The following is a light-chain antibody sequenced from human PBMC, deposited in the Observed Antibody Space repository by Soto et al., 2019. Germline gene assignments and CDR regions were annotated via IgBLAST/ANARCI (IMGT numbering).Light chain of an antibody. CDR3: QQYGSSPRYT. Sequence: EIVLTQSPGTLSLSPGERATLSCRASQTVSSRFLAWYQQKPGQAPRVLIYGASIRATGIPDRFSGSGSGTDFTLTISRLEPVDFAVYYCQQYGSSPRYTFGQGTKLEIK. CDR2: GAS. V-gene: IGKV3-20*01. CDR1: QTVSSRF. J-gene: IGKJ2*01.